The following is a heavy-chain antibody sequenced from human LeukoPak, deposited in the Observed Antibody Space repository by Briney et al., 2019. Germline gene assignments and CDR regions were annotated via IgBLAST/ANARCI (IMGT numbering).Heavy chain of an antibody. V-gene: IGHV3-66*02. J-gene: IGHJ3*02. CDR2: IYSGGST. Sequence: GGSLRLSCAASGFTVSSNYMSWVRQAPGKGLEWVSVIYSGGSTYYADSVKGRFTISRGNSKNTLYLQMNSLRAEDTAVYYCARGYNWWAFDIWGQGTMVTVSS. CDR1: GFTVSSNY. CDR3: ARGYNWWAFDI. D-gene: IGHD1-20*01.